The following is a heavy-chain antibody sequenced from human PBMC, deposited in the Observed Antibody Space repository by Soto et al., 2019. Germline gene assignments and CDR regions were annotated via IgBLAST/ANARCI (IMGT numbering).Heavy chain of an antibody. J-gene: IGHJ1*01. Sequence: PSETLSLTCTVSGGSISSYYWSWIRQPPGKGLEWIGYIYYSGSTNYNPSLKSRVTISVDTSKNQFSLKLSSATAADTAVYYCARAPATYYYDSSGYYGEYFQHWGQGALVTVSS. D-gene: IGHD3-22*01. CDR2: IYYSGST. CDR3: ARAPATYYYDSSGYYGEYFQH. CDR1: GGSISSYY. V-gene: IGHV4-59*01.